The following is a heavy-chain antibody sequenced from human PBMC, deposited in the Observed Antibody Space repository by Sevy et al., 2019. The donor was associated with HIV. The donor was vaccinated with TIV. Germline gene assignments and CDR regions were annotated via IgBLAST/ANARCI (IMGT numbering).Heavy chain of an antibody. Sequence: ASVKVSCKAFGGTFSSYAISWVRQAPGQGLEWMGGIIPISATANYAQKFQGRVTITADESTSTAYMEMSGLRSEDTAVYYCARTDYYDSDGYYLYAFDIWGQGTMVTVSS. CDR1: GGTFSSYA. V-gene: IGHV1-69*13. CDR3: ARTDYYDSDGYYLYAFDI. J-gene: IGHJ3*02. CDR2: IIPISATA. D-gene: IGHD3-22*01.